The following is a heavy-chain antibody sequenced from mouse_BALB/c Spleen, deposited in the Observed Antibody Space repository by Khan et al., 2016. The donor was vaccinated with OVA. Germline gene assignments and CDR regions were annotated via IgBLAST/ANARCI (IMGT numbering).Heavy chain of an antibody. J-gene: IGHJ3*01. CDR2: INPSNGGT. Sequence: VQLQESGAELVKPGASVKLSCKASGYTFTSYYMYWVKQRPGQGLEWIGEINPSNGGTNFNEKFKSKATLTVDKSSSPAYMQLSSLTSEDSAVYYCARRGAARATPWFAYWGQGTLVTVSA. CDR1: GYTFTSYY. D-gene: IGHD3-1*01. V-gene: IGHV1S81*02. CDR3: ARRGAARATPWFAY.